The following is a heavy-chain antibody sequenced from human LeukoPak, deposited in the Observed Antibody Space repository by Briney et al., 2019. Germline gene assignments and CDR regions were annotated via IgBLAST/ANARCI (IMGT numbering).Heavy chain of an antibody. CDR3: ARPGGSGWIYYFDY. CDR1: GFTFSSYG. D-gene: IGHD6-19*01. J-gene: IGHJ4*02. V-gene: IGHV3-48*04. CDR2: ISSSGSTI. Sequence: GGSLRLSCAASGFTFSSYGMHWVRQAPGKGLEWVSYISSSGSTIYYADSVKGRFTISRDNAKNSLYLQMNSLRAEVTALYYCARPGGSGWIYYFDYWGQGTLVTVSS.